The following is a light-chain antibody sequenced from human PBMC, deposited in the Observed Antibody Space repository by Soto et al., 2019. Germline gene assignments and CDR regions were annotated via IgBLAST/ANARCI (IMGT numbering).Light chain of an antibody. J-gene: IGKJ2*01. Sequence: EIVLTQSPATLSLSPREKATPSRRASQSVSSYLAWYQQKPGQAPRLLIYDASNRATGIPARFSGSGSGTDFTLTISSLEPEDFAVYYCQQRSNWPPYTFGQGTKVDIK. V-gene: IGKV3-11*01. CDR3: QQRSNWPPYT. CDR1: QSVSSY. CDR2: DAS.